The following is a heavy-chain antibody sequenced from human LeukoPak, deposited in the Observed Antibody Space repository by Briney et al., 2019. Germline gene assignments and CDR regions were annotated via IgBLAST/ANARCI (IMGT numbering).Heavy chain of an antibody. D-gene: IGHD3-3*01. CDR2: IKQDGSEK. V-gene: IGHV3-7*01. CDR1: GFTFSSYW. CDR3: AKDVLGGVRFLEWLYPRNDAFDI. J-gene: IGHJ3*02. Sequence: PGGSLRLSCAASGFTFSSYWMSWVRQAPGKGLEWVANIKQDGSEKYYADSVKGRFTISRDNSKNTLYLQMNSLRAEDTAVYYCAKDVLGGVRFLEWLYPRNDAFDIWGQGTMVTVSS.